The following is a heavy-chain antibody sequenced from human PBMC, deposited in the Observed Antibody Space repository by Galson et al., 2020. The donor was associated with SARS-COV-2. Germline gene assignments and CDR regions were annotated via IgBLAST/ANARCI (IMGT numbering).Heavy chain of an antibody. J-gene: IGHJ6*02. CDR2: ISSSSSYI. D-gene: IGHD6-19*01. V-gene: IGHV3-21*01. CDR3: ASIAAVAGTTYYYYGMDV. Sequence: GGSLRLSCAASGFTFSSSSMNWVRQAPGKGLEWVSSISSSSSYIYYADSVKGRFTISRDNAKNSLYLQMNSLRAEDTAVYYCASIAAVAGTTYYYYGMDVWGQGTTVTVSS. CDR1: GFTFSSSS.